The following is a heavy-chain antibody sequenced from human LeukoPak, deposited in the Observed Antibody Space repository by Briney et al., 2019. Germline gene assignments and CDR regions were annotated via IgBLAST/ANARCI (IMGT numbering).Heavy chain of an antibody. D-gene: IGHD5-18*01. CDR2: IYYSGST. Sequence: SETLSLTCTVSGGSISSYYWSWIRQPPGKGLEWIGYIYYSGSTNYNPSLKSRVTISVDTSKNQFSLKLSSVTAADTAVHYCAGPGRNGYPHWGQGTLVTVSS. V-gene: IGHV4-59*01. CDR3: AGPGRNGYPH. J-gene: IGHJ4*02. CDR1: GGSISSYY.